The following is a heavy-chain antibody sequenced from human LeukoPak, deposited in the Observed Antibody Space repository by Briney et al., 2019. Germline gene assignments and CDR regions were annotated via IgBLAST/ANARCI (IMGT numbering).Heavy chain of an antibody. J-gene: IGHJ4*02. CDR3: KRDQESTTRSWYTGY. CDR2: INPYSGDT. CDR1: GYTFTGYH. Sequence: ASVKVSCKASGYTFTGYHIQWVRQAPGQGLEWTGRINPYSGDTNFAQKFQGRVTMTRDTSITTAYMDISSLTPADTAVYFGKRDQESTTRSWYTGYWGQGTQVTVSS. D-gene: IGHD6-13*01. V-gene: IGHV1-2*06.